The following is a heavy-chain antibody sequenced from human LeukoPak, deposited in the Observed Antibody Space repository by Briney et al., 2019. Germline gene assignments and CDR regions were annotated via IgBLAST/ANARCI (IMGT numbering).Heavy chain of an antibody. D-gene: IGHD3-3*01. V-gene: IGHV3-23*01. CDR2: ISGGGGST. J-gene: IGHJ4*02. Sequence: GGSLRLSCAASGFTFSSYAMSWVRQAPGKGLEWVSAISGGGGSTYYADSVKGRFTISRDNSKNTLYLQMNSLRAEDTAVYYCAKEVIFWSGPPPDYWGQGTLVTVSS. CDR3: AKEVIFWSGPPPDY. CDR1: GFTFSSYA.